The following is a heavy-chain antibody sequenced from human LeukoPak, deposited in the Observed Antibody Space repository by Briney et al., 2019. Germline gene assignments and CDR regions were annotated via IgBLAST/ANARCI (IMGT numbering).Heavy chain of an antibody. CDR2: ITTDGSNT. Sequence: GGSLRLSCAASGFPFSSYWMRWVRQAPGEGLVWVSRITTDGSNTTYAASVKGRFTISRDNAKNTVYLQMNSLRVDDTAVYYCAREGAYGSGTYGAGDDWGQGILVTVSS. D-gene: IGHD3-10*01. J-gene: IGHJ4*02. CDR1: GFPFSSYW. V-gene: IGHV3-74*01. CDR3: AREGAYGSGTYGAGDD.